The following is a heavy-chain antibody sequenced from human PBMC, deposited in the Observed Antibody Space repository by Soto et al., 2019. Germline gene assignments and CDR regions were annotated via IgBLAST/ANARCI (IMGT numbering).Heavy chain of an antibody. CDR3: ARLHSSSPPSYFDY. Sequence: ASVKVSCKSSGYTFSNYYMHWVRQAPGQGPEWLGVISPSGGATTYAQKFQGRVTMTRDTSTSTDYMELSSLRSEDTAVYYCARLHSSSPPSYFDYWGRGTTVTVSS. D-gene: IGHD6-6*01. J-gene: IGHJ4*03. CDR2: ISPSGGAT. V-gene: IGHV1-46*01. CDR1: GYTFSNYY.